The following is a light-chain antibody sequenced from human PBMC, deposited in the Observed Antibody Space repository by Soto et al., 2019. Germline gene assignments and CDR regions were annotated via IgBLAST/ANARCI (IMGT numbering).Light chain of an antibody. CDR2: SNN. CDR1: SSNIGSNT. V-gene: IGLV1-44*01. J-gene: IGLJ1*01. Sequence: QSALTQPPSASGTPGQWVTISCSGSSSNIGSNTVNWYQQLPGTPPKLLIYSNNQRPSGVPDRFSGSKSGTSASLAISGLQSEDEADYYCAAWDDSMNGYVFGTGNKVTVL. CDR3: AAWDDSMNGYV.